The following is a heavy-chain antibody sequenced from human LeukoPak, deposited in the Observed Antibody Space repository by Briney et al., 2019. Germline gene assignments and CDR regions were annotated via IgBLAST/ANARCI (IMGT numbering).Heavy chain of an antibody. V-gene: IGHV4-34*01. CDR2: LNHSGST. Sequence: SQTLSLTCAVYGGSFSGYYWSWIRQPPGKGLEWIGELNHSGSTNYNPSLKSQGTISVDTSKNQFSRNLSSMTLEDTAIYYCAREALWDGLTRTPTAAAGTYVWFDPWGQGTLVTVSS. D-gene: IGHD6-13*01. CDR3: AREALWDGLTRTPTAAAGTYVWFDP. CDR1: GGSFSGYY. J-gene: IGHJ5*02.